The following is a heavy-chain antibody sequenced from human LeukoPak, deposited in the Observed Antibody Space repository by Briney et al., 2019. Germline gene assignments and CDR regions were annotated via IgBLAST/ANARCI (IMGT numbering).Heavy chain of an antibody. J-gene: IGHJ4*02. CDR2: IWYDGSNK. V-gene: IGHV3-33*01. CDR3: ARGKRGFIYGSDF. CDR1: RFTFSSYA. D-gene: IGHD5-18*01. Sequence: GGSLRLSCAGSRFTFSSYAMHWVRQAPGKGLEWVAPIWYDGSNKYYADSVKGRFSISRDNSKNTLSLQMNSLRVEDTALYYCARGKRGFIYGSDFWGQGTLVTVSS.